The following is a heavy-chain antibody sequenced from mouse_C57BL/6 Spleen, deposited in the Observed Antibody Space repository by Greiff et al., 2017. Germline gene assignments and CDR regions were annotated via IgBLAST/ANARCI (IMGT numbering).Heavy chain of an antibody. Sequence: QVQLQQPGAELVKPGASVKLSCKASGYTFTSYWMHWVKQRPGRGLEWIGRIDPNSGGTKYNEKFKSKATLTVDKPSSTAYMQLSSLTSEDSAVYYCARGVNLFITTVVENFDVWGTGTTVTVSS. CDR1: GYTFTSYW. CDR3: ARGVNLFITTVVENFDV. J-gene: IGHJ1*03. CDR2: IDPNSGGT. D-gene: IGHD1-1*01. V-gene: IGHV1-72*01.